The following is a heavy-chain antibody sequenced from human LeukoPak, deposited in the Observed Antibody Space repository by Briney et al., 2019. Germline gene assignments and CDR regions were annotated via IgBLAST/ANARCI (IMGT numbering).Heavy chain of an antibody. CDR3: ARDRGGHSY. J-gene: IGHJ4*02. V-gene: IGHV3-7*01. Sequence: PGGSLRLTCAASGFTLSYYWMSCVRQAPGKGLEWVANIKQDGSEKNYVDSVKGRFTISRDNAKNSLYLQMNSLRAEDTAVYYCARDRGGHSYWGQGTLVTVSS. CDR2: IKQDGSEK. CDR1: GFTLSYYW.